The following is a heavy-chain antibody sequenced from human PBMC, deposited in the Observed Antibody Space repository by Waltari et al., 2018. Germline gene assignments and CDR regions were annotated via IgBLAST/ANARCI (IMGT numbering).Heavy chain of an antibody. V-gene: IGHV3-33*01. Sequence: QVQLVESGGGVVQPGRSLRLSCAASGFTFSSYGMHWVRQAPGKRLEWVALIWYDGSNKYYADSVKGRFSISRDNSKNTLYLQMNSLRAEDTAVYYCARGGAKEALGDFLWGQGTLVTVSS. D-gene: IGHD3-10*01. J-gene: IGHJ4*02. CDR1: GFTFSSYG. CDR2: IWYDGSNK. CDR3: ARGGAKEALGDFL.